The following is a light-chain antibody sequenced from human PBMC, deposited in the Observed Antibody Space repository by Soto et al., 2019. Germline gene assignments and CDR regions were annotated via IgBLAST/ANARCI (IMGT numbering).Light chain of an antibody. V-gene: IGKV1-5*03. Sequence: DIHMTQSPSTLSASVGDRVTITCRASQSISIWLAWYQQKPGKAPNLLIYKTASLETGVTSRFSGSGSGAAFSLTISSLQPDDFASYYCQLWHDYSWTFGQGTKV. CDR3: QLWHDYSWT. J-gene: IGKJ1*01. CDR2: KTA. CDR1: QSISIW.